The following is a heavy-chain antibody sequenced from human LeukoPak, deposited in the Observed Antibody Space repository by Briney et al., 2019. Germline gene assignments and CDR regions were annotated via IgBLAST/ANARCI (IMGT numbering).Heavy chain of an antibody. CDR1: GFTFSSYS. CDR2: ISSSSSYI. V-gene: IGHV3-21*01. CDR3: AKFPSTVIKYYFDY. J-gene: IGHJ4*02. D-gene: IGHD4-17*01. Sequence: GGSLRLSCAASGFTFSSYSMNWVRQAPGKGLEWVSSISSSSSYIYYADSVKGRFTISRDNAKNSLYLQMNSLRAEDTAVYYCAKFPSTVIKYYFDYWGQGTLVTVSS.